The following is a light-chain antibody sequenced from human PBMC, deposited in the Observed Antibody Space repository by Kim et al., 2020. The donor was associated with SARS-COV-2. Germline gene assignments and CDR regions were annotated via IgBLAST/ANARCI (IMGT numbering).Light chain of an antibody. V-gene: IGLV2-8*01. CDR1: SSDVGGYNY. CDR2: DVS. Sequence: GQSVTISCTGTSSDVGGYNYVSWYQQHPGKAPNLMIYDVSKRPSGVPDRFSGSKSGNTASLPVSGLQAEDEADYYCSSYAGSNNWVFGGGTKLTVL. CDR3: SSYAGSNNWV. J-gene: IGLJ3*02.